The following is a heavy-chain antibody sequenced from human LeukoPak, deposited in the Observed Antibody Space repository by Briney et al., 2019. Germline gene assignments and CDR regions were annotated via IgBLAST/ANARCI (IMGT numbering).Heavy chain of an antibody. Sequence: ASVKVSSKASGYTFTAYYIHWVRQAPGQGLEWMGWINPNSGGTNYAQKFQGRVTMTRDTSISTAYMELSRLRSDDTAVYFCARRCDTSSYYTYYFDYWGQGTQVTVSS. D-gene: IGHD3-22*01. CDR3: ARRCDTSSYYTYYFDY. CDR1: GYTFTAYY. J-gene: IGHJ4*02. V-gene: IGHV1-2*02. CDR2: INPNSGGT.